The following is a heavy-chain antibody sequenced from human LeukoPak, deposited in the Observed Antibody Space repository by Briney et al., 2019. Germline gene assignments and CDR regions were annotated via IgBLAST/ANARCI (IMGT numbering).Heavy chain of an antibody. CDR3: ATGAGVTSFYYFDH. Sequence: GASVKVSCKVSGYTLTELSMHWVRQAPGKGLEWMGGFDPEDGETIYAQKFQGRVTMTEDTSTDTAYMELSSLRSEDTAVYYCATGAGVTSFYYFDHWGQGTLVTVSS. CDR1: GYTLTELS. V-gene: IGHV1-24*01. D-gene: IGHD4-11*01. J-gene: IGHJ4*02. CDR2: FDPEDGET.